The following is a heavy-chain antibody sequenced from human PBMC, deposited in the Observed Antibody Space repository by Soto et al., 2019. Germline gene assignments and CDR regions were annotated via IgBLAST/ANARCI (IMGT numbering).Heavy chain of an antibody. CDR3: AVAVAGPTAIGY. D-gene: IGHD6-19*01. V-gene: IGHV3-74*01. Sequence: EVQLVESGGALVQPGGSLRLSFAASGFTSSSYWRHWSRQAPGKGLVWVSRINSDGSSTSYADSVKGRFTISRDNAKNTLYLQMNSLRAEATAVYYCAVAVAGPTAIGYWGQGTLVTVSS. CDR1: GFTSSSYW. J-gene: IGHJ4*02. CDR2: INSDGSST.